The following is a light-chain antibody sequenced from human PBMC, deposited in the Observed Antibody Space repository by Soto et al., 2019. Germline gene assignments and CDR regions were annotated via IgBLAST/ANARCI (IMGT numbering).Light chain of an antibody. CDR2: ANN. V-gene: IGLV1-40*01. Sequence: SVLTQPPSVSGAPGQRVTISCTGSSSTIGAGYDVHWYQQLPGTAPKLLIYANNNRPSGVPDRFSGSKSGTSASLAITGLQAEDEADYYCRSYDSSLSGYVFGTGTKLTVL. CDR1: SSTIGAGYD. CDR3: RSYDSSLSGYV. J-gene: IGLJ1*01.